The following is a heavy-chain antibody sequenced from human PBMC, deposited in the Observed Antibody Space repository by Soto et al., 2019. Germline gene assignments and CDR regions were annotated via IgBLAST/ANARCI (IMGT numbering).Heavy chain of an antibody. CDR3: ARTYYYDSNGYDY. J-gene: IGHJ4*02. V-gene: IGHV3-30-3*01. CDR2: ISYDGSNK. D-gene: IGHD3-22*01. Sequence: QVQLVESGGGVVQPGRSLRLSCAASGFTFSSYAMHWVRQAPGKGLEWVAVISYDGSNKYYADSVKGRFTISRDNSKNTLYLQMNSLRAEDTAVYYCARTYYYDSNGYDYWGQGTLVTVSS. CDR1: GFTFSSYA.